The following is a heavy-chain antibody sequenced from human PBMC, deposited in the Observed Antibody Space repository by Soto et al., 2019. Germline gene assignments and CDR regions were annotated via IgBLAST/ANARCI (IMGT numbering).Heavy chain of an antibody. CDR2: ISFDGTNK. V-gene: IGHV3-30-3*01. CDR1: GFTFSNYA. J-gene: IGHJ4*02. CDR3: ERDNSGWHLDY. Sequence: QVQLVESGGGVVQPGRSLRLSCAASGFTFSNYAIHWVRQAPGKGLAWVALISFDGTNKYYADSVKGRFTISRDNSKNTLDLQMHSLRAEDTAVYYCERDNSGWHLDYWGQGTLVTVSS. D-gene: IGHD6-19*01.